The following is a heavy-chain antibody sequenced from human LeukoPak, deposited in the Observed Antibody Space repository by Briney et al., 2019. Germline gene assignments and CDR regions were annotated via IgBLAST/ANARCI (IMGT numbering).Heavy chain of an antibody. V-gene: IGHV4-31*03. CDR3: ARGRAYSGYDFDY. CDR2: IYYSGST. CDR1: GGSISSGGYY. D-gene: IGHD5-12*01. Sequence: PSQTLSLTCTVSGGSISSGGYYWSWIRLHPGKGLEWIGYIYYSGSTYYNPSLKSRVTISVDTSKNQFSLKLSSVTAADTAVYYCARGRAYSGYDFDYWGQGTLVTVSS. J-gene: IGHJ4*02.